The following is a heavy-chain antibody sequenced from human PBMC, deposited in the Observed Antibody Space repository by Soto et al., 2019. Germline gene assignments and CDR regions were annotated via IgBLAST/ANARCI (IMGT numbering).Heavy chain of an antibody. Sequence: GESLKISCKGSGYSFTSYWIGWVRQMPGKGLEWMGIIYPGDSDTRYSPSFQGQVTISADKSISTAYLQWSSLKASDIAMYYCARTAAAGKYYYGVDVWGKGTTVTVSS. J-gene: IGHJ6*04. CDR1: GYSFTSYW. V-gene: IGHV5-51*01. CDR2: IYPGDSDT. D-gene: IGHD6-13*01. CDR3: ARTAAAGKYYYGVDV.